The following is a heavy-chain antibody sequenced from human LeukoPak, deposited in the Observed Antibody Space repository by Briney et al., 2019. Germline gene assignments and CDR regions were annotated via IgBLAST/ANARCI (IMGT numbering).Heavy chain of an antibody. V-gene: IGHV4-34*01. CDR3: ARDRDNVAGTRGYFDY. D-gene: IGHD6-19*01. CDR2: INHTGGT. CDR1: GESFSGYY. Sequence: SETLSLTCAVYGESFSGYYWNWIRQPPGKGLEWIGEINHTGGTNYNPSLKSRVTISADTSKNQFSLNLSSVTAADTAVYYCARDRDNVAGTRGYFDYWGQGTLVTVSS. J-gene: IGHJ4*02.